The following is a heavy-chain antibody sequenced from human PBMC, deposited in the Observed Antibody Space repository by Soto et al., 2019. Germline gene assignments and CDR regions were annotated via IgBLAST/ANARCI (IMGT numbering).Heavy chain of an antibody. Sequence: ASVKVSCKASGYTFTGYYMHWVRQAPGQGLEWMGWINPNSGATNYAQKFQGRVTMTRDTSISAAYMELNSLTSDDTAVYYCARSRLTDYSIDYWGQGTLVTVSS. J-gene: IGHJ4*02. D-gene: IGHD4-4*01. CDR2: INPNSGAT. CDR1: GYTFTGYY. V-gene: IGHV1-2*02. CDR3: ARSRLTDYSIDY.